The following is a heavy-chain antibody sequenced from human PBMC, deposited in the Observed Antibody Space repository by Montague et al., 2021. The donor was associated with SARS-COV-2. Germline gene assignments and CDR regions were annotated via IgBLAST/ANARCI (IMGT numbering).Heavy chain of an antibody. CDR1: GGSIRNYY. Sequence: SETLSLTCNVSGGSIRNYYWSWIRQPAGKGLEWIGRIYSSGSINYNPSLKTRITLSVDTSENQFSLKLSSVTAADTAVYYCARDTQASDWLLSPGFDYWGQGTLVTVSS. D-gene: IGHD3-9*01. J-gene: IGHJ4*02. CDR2: IYSSGSI. V-gene: IGHV4-4*07. CDR3: ARDTQASDWLLSPGFDY.